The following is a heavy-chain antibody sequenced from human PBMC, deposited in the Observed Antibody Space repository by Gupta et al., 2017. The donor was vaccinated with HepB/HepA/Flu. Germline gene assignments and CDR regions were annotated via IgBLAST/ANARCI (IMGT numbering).Heavy chain of an antibody. CDR1: GFTISDNY. CDR3: ARSGTTVTSDAFDV. CDR2: IYTSTST. Sequence: EVQLVESGGGLIQPGGSLRLSCAASGFTISDNYMSWVRQAPGKGLEWVSVIYTSTSTFYLDSVKGRFTISRDNSKNTIHLQMNSLRVEDTAVYYCARSGTTVTSDAFDVWGPGTMVTVSS. D-gene: IGHD4-11*01. J-gene: IGHJ3*01. V-gene: IGHV3-53*01.